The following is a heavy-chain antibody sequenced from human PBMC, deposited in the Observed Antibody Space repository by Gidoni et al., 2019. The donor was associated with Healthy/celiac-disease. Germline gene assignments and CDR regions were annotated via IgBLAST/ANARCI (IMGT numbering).Heavy chain of an antibody. Sequence: QVQLQESGPGLVKPSETLSLTCTVSGGSVSSGSYYWSWIRQPPGKGLEWIGYIYYSGSTNYNPSVKSRVTISVDTSKNQFSLKLSSVTAADTAVYYCAESGYYYYGMDVWGQGTTVTVSS. CDR2: IYYSGST. J-gene: IGHJ6*02. CDR3: AESGYYYYGMDV. CDR1: GGSVSSGSYY. V-gene: IGHV4-61*01.